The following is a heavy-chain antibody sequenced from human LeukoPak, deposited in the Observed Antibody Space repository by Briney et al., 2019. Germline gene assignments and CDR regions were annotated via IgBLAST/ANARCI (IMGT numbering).Heavy chain of an antibody. D-gene: IGHD3-22*01. V-gene: IGHV3-48*04. CDR1: GFIFPDYW. CDR3: ARAWYYYDSSGYYLRPLDY. J-gene: IGHJ4*02. Sequence: GGSLRLSCAASGFIFPDYWMHWVRQAPGKGLEWVSYISSSSSTIYYADSVKGRFTISRDNAKNSLYLQMNSLRAEDTAVYYCARAWYYYDSSGYYLRPLDYWGQGTLVTVSS. CDR2: ISSSSSTI.